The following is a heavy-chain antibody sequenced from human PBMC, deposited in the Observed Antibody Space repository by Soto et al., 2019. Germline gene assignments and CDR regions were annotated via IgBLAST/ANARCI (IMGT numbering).Heavy chain of an antibody. Sequence: SEILSLTCAVSGGSISSSNWWSWVRQPPGKGLEWIGEIYHSGSTNYNPSLKSRVTISVDKSKNQFSLKLSSVTAADTAVYSCARVSGSYYYGMDVWGQGTTVTVSS. J-gene: IGHJ6*02. CDR2: IYHSGST. D-gene: IGHD1-26*01. V-gene: IGHV4-4*02. CDR3: ARVSGSYYYGMDV. CDR1: GGSISSSNW.